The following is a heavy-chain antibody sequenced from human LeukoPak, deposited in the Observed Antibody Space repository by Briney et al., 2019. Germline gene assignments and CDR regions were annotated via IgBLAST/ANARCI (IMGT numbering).Heavy chain of an antibody. J-gene: IGHJ3*02. CDR1: GFTFSSYS. V-gene: IGHV3-21*01. CDR2: ISSSSSYI. CDR3: AHFPGLDAFDI. Sequence: GGSLRLSCAASGFTFSSYSMNWVRQAPGKGLEWVSSISSSSSYIYYADSVKGRFTISRDNAKNSLYLQMNSLRAEDTAVYYCAHFPGLDAFDIWGQGTMVTVSS. D-gene: IGHD3-3*02.